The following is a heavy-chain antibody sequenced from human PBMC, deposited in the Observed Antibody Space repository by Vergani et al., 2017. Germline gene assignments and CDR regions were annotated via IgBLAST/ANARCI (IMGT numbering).Heavy chain of an antibody. CDR2: ISSSSSYT. J-gene: IGHJ4*02. Sequence: QVQLVESGGGLVKPGGSLRLSCEASGFTFSDYYMSWIRQAPGKGLEWVSYISSSSSYTNYADSVTGRFTISRDNAKNSLYLQMNSLRAEDTAVYYCASFRNYYGSGSYPFDYWGQGTLVTVSS. CDR1: GFTFSDYY. CDR3: ASFRNYYGSGSYPFDY. D-gene: IGHD3-10*01. V-gene: IGHV3-11*05.